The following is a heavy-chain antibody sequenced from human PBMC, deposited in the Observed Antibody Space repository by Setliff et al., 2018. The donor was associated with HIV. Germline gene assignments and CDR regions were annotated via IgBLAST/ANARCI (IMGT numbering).Heavy chain of an antibody. J-gene: IGHJ5*02. V-gene: IGHV4-31*03. D-gene: IGHD1-26*01. CDR2: IYHTGKT. CDR1: GDPIIIGGYY. Sequence: PSETLSLTCSVSGDPIIIGGYYWSWIRQHPGGGLEWIGYIYHTGKTYYNPSLQSRITMSIDTSQNQFSLKLSSVTAADTAVYYCAKEGNSVDNWLDPWGQGTLVTVSS. CDR3: AKEGNSVDNWLDP.